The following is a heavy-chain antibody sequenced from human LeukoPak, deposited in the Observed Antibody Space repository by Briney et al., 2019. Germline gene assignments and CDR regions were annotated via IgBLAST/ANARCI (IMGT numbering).Heavy chain of an antibody. D-gene: IGHD4-17*01. Sequence: GASVKVSCTASGYTFTGYGISWVRQAPGQGLEWMGWISAYNGNTNYAQKLQGRVTMTTDTSTSTAYMELRSLRSDDTAVYYCARLPLGDDYGDLDYFDYWGQGTLVTVSS. V-gene: IGHV1-18*04. J-gene: IGHJ4*02. CDR2: ISAYNGNT. CDR1: GYTFTGYG. CDR3: ARLPLGDDYGDLDYFDY.